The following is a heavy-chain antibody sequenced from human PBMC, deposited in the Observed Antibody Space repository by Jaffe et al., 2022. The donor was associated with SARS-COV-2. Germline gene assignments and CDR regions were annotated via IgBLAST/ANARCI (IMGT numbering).Heavy chain of an antibody. J-gene: IGHJ4*02. CDR1: GFTFSSYG. D-gene: IGHD5-18*01. V-gene: IGHV3-30*18. Sequence: QVQLVESGGGVVQPGRSLRLSCAASGFTFSSYGMHWVRQAPGKGLEWVAVISYDGSNKYYADSVKGRFTISRDNSKNTLYLQMNSLRAEDTAVYYCAKSQNGYSYGSDFDYWGQGTLVTVSS. CDR3: AKSQNGYSYGSDFDY. CDR2: ISYDGSNK.